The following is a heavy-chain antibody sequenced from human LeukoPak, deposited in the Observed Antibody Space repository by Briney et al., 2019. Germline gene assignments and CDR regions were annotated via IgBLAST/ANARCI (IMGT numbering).Heavy chain of an antibody. Sequence: GRSLRLSCAASGFTFSRYGMYWVRQAPGKGLEWVAVISSDGTNKYYADSVKGRFTISRDNSKNTLYLQMNGLRVEDTAVYYCARVPENNWGNDYWGQGTLVTVSS. D-gene: IGHD7-27*01. CDR2: ISSDGTNK. CDR3: ARVPENNWGNDY. V-gene: IGHV3-30*03. CDR1: GFTFSRYG. J-gene: IGHJ4*02.